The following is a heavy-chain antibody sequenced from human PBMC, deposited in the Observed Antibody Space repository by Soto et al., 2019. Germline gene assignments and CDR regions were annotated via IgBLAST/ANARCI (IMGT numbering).Heavy chain of an antibody. V-gene: IGHV3-21*01. D-gene: IGHD2-2*01. CDR2: ISSSSSYI. J-gene: IGHJ3*02. CDR3: ARVGGGYQLLHDFDI. Sequence: EVQVVESGGGLVKPGGSLRLSCAASGFTFSSYSMNWVRQAPGKGLEWVSSISSSSSYIYYADSVKGRFTISRDNAKNSLYLQMNSLRAEDTAVYYCARVGGGYQLLHDFDIWGQGTMVTVSS. CDR1: GFTFSSYS.